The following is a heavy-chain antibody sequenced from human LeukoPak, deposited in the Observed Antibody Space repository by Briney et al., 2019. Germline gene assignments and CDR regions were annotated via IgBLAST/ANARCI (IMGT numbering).Heavy chain of an antibody. J-gene: IGHJ4*02. CDR3: ARERGYTSQIYYDSSGYRFDL. V-gene: IGHV6-1*01. D-gene: IGHD3-22*01. Sequence: SQTLSLTCAISGDSVSSNSAAWNWIRQSPSGGLEWLGKTYYRSKWYNDYAVSVKSRITINADTSKNQFSLQLNSVTPEDTAVYHCARERGYTSQIYYDSSGYRFDLWGQGTLVTVSS. CDR2: TYYRSKWYN. CDR1: GDSVSSNSAA.